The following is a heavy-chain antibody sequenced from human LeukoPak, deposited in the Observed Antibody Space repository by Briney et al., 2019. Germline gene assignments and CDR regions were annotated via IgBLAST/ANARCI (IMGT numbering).Heavy chain of an antibody. CDR1: GFTFSSYA. CDR3: AKYEYTYYDILTGYYSSFDY. D-gene: IGHD3-9*01. J-gene: IGHJ4*02. Sequence: QAGGSLRLSCAASGFTFSSYAMSWVRQAPGKGLEWVSAISGSGGSTYYADSVKGRFTISRDNSKNTLYLQMNSLRAEDTAVYYCAKYEYTYYDILTGYYSSFDYWGQGTLVTVSS. CDR2: ISGSGGST. V-gene: IGHV3-23*01.